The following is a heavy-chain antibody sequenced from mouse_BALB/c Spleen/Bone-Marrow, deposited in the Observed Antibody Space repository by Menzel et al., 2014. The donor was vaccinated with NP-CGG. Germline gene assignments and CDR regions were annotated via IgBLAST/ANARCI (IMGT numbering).Heavy chain of an antibody. CDR1: GFSLTSYG. D-gene: IGHD2-4*01. CDR3: AREGSTMITTPFAY. J-gene: IGHJ3*01. Sequence: VQLQESGPGLVAPSQSLSITCTVTGFSLTSYGVHWVRQPPGKGLEWLGVIWAGGSTNYNSALMSRLSISKDSSKSQVFLKMNSLQTDDTAMYYCAREGSTMITTPFAYWGQGTLVTVSA. CDR2: IWAGGST. V-gene: IGHV2-9*02.